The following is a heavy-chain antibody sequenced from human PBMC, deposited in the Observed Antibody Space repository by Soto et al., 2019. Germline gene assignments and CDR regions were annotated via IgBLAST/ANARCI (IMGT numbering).Heavy chain of an antibody. V-gene: IGHV3-30*18. CDR3: AKDLGSSSSLDY. Sequence: QVQLVESGGGVVQPGRSLRLSCAASGFTFSSYGMHWVRQAPGKGLEWVAVISYDGSNKYYADSVKGRFTISRDNSKNKLYLQMNSLRAEDTAVYYCAKDLGSSSSLDYWGQGTLVTVSS. CDR2: ISYDGSNK. D-gene: IGHD6-6*01. CDR1: GFTFSSYG. J-gene: IGHJ4*02.